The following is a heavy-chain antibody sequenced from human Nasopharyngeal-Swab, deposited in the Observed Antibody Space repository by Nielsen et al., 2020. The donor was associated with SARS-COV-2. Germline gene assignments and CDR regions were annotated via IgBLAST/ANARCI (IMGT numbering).Heavy chain of an antibody. CDR2: IKSKSDGGTT. Sequence: GESLKISCAASGFTFTNAWVGWVRQAPGKGLEWVGRIKSKSDGGTTDYAAPVKGRFSISRDDSRNTIYVQMNTLQTEDTAVYYCTTDRGITERPLFDFWGQGTLVTVSS. D-gene: IGHD1-14*01. J-gene: IGHJ4*02. V-gene: IGHV3-15*01. CDR1: GFTFTNAW. CDR3: TTDRGITERPLFDF.